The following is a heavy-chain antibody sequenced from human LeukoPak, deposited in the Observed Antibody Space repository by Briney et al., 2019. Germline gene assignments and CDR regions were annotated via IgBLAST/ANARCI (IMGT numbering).Heavy chain of an antibody. J-gene: IGHJ3*02. CDR2: INYSGTT. CDR3: AREGSWSDAFDI. V-gene: IGHV4-39*07. CDR1: GGSISSSTYY. D-gene: IGHD6-13*01. Sequence: PSETLSLTCSVSGGSISSSTYYWGWIRQPPGKGLEWVATINYSGTTHYNPSLKSRVTISADTSNNQISLRLNSVTAADTAVYYCAREGSWSDAFDIWGQGTMVTVSS.